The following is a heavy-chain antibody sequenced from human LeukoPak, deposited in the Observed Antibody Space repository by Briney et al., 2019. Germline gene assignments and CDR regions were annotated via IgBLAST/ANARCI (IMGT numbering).Heavy chain of an antibody. D-gene: IGHD7-27*01. CDR2: IKYDGDEK. Sequence: GGSLRLSCAASGFIFSTYWMTRVRQAPGKGLEWVATIKYDGDEKFYVDSVTGRFTISRDNAKNSLYLQMNGLTAEDTAVYYCVRESFSRGDFNWGQGTLVSVSS. CDR1: GFIFSTYW. J-gene: IGHJ4*02. CDR3: VRESFSRGDFN. V-gene: IGHV3-7*01.